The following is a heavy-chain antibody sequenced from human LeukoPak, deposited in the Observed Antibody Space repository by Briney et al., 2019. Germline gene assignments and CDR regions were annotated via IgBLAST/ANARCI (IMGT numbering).Heavy chain of an antibody. CDR1: GGSISSSSYY. CDR2: IYYSGST. J-gene: IGHJ4*02. Sequence: SETLSLTCTVSGGSISSSSYYWGWIRQPPGKGLEWIGSIYYSGSTYYNPSLKSRVTISVDTSKNQFSLKLSSVTAADTAVYYCARAYYDILTGYYVRLRELSSPLYYFDYWGQGTLVTVSS. V-gene: IGHV4-39*01. D-gene: IGHD3-9*01. CDR3: ARAYYDILTGYYVRLRELSSPLYYFDY.